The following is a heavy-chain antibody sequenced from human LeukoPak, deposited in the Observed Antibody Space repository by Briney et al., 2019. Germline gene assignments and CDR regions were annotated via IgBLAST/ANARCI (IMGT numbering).Heavy chain of an antibody. CDR1: GGSISSYY. V-gene: IGHV4-59*12. CDR2: IYYSGST. J-gene: IGHJ5*02. Sequence: SETLSLTCTVSGGSISSYYWSWIRQPPGKGLEWIGYIYYSGSTNYNPSLKSRVTISVDTSKNQFSLKLSSVTAADTAVYYWARRSGTSEGWFDPWGQGTLVTVSS. CDR3: ARRSGTSEGWFDP. D-gene: IGHD1-7*01.